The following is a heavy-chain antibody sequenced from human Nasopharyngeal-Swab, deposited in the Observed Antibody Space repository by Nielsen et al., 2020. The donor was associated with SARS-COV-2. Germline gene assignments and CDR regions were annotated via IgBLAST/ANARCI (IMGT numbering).Heavy chain of an antibody. J-gene: IGHJ4*02. CDR3: ARSAAPSNWAFDY. CDR1: GFTFSSYD. CDR2: IGTAGDT. Sequence: GESLKISCAASGFTFSSYDMHWVRQATGKGLEWVSAIGTAGDTYYPGSVKGRFTISRENAKISLYLQMNSLRAGDPAVFYCARSAAPSNWAFDYWGQGTLVTVSS. D-gene: IGHD6-13*01. V-gene: IGHV3-13*01.